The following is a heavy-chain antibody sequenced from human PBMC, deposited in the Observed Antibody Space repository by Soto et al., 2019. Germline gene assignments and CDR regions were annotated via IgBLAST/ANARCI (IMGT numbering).Heavy chain of an antibody. CDR3: ARASFYYYGSGSYYNGLDY. CDR2: TYYRSKWYN. D-gene: IGHD3-10*01. V-gene: IGHV6-1*01. CDR1: GDSVSSNSAA. J-gene: IGHJ4*02. Sequence: SQTLSLTCAISGDSVSSNSAAWNWIRQSPSRGLEWLGRTYYRSKWYNDYAVSVKSRITINPDTSKNQFSLQLNSVTPEDTAVYYCARASFYYYGSGSYYNGLDYWGQGTLVTVSS.